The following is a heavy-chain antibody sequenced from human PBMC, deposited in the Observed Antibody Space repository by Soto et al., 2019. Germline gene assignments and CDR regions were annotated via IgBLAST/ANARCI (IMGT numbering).Heavy chain of an antibody. CDR2: IDTSGTT. Sequence: SETLSLTCTVSGGSISSYYVSWIRQSAGKGLEWIGRIDTSGTTNYNPSLKSRATMSVDASKSQFSLNLSSVTAADTAVYYCARGPRGYVYYHGMDVWGQGTTVTVSS. CDR1: GGSISSYY. D-gene: IGHD3-16*01. CDR3: ARGPRGYVYYHGMDV. J-gene: IGHJ6*02. V-gene: IGHV4-4*07.